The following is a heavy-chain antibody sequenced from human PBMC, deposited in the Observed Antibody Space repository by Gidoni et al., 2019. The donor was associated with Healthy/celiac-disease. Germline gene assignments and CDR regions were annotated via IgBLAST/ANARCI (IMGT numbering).Heavy chain of an antibody. J-gene: IGHJ6*02. CDR3: ARRPGSGSPYYYYYGMDV. D-gene: IGHD3-10*01. V-gene: IGHV4-39*01. CDR1: GGSLSSSSYY. Sequence: GLVKPSETLSLTCTVSGGSLSSSSYYWGWFRQPPGKGLVWIGSIYDSGSTYYNPSLKSRVPISVDTSKNQFSLKLSSVTAADPAVYYCARRPGSGSPYYYYYGMDVWGQGTTVTVSS. CDR2: IYDSGST.